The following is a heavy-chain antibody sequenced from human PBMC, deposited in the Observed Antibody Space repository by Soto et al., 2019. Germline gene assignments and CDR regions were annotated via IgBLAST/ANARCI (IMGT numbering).Heavy chain of an antibody. J-gene: IGHJ5*02. D-gene: IGHD2-2*02. CDR2: ISAYNGNT. CDR1: GYTLTSYG. V-gene: IGHV1-18*01. Sequence: ASVKVSCKASGYTLTSYGISWVRQAPGEGLEWMGWISAYNGNTNYAQKLQGRVTMTTDTSTSTAYMELRSLRSDDTAVYYCGRVLPDIVLVPAAIYNWFDPWXQGTLVTVSS. CDR3: GRVLPDIVLVPAAIYNWFDP.